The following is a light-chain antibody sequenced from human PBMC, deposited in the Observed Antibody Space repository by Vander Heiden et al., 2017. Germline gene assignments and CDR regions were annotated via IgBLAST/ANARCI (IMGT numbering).Light chain of an antibody. V-gene: IGLV2-23*01. CDR1: SSDVGNYNL. Sequence: QSALPQPASVSASPGHSITVSCTGTSSDVGNYNLVSWYQQHPGKAPKLMIYEASKRPSGVSNRFSGSKSGNTASLTISGLQAEDEADYYCCSYAGGSTWVFGGGTKLTVL. CDR2: EAS. J-gene: IGLJ3*02. CDR3: CSYAGGSTWV.